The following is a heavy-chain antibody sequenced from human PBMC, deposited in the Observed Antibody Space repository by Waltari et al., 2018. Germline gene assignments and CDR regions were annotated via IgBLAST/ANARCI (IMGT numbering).Heavy chain of an antibody. J-gene: IGHJ6*02. CDR3: ARDWGDDYSRNGMDV. Sequence: QVQLQESGPGLVKPSETLALTCTVSRSISDYYWCWIRQPPGKGLEWIGNIYPSGSTKSNPPRQRRVSTSLDAAKMQFSLNLTSVTAADTATYYCARDWGDDYSRNGMDVWGQGTTVTVSS. V-gene: IGHV4-59*01. D-gene: IGHD4-4*01. CDR2: IYPSGST. CDR1: RSISDYY.